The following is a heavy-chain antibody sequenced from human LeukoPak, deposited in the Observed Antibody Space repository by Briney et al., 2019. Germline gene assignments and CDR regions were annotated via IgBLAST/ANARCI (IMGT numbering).Heavy chain of an antibody. Sequence: GASVKVSCKASGYTFTSYAMHWVRQAPGQRLEWMGWINAGNGNTKYSQKFQGRVTITRDTSASTAYMELSSQRSEDTAVYYCARDRRGAVAGEFDYWGQGTLVTVSS. V-gene: IGHV1-3*01. D-gene: IGHD6-19*01. CDR2: INAGNGNT. CDR1: GYTFTSYA. J-gene: IGHJ4*02. CDR3: ARDRRGAVAGEFDY.